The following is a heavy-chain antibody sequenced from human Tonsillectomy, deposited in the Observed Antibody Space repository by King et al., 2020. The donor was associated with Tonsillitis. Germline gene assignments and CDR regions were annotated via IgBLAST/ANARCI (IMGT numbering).Heavy chain of an antibody. Sequence: VQLQQWGAGLLKPSETLSPTCAVYGGSFSGYYWSWIRQPPGKGLEWIGEINHSGSTNYNPSLKSRVTISVDTSKNQFSLKLSSVTAADTAVYYCARKGGVYGGPKAFDYWGQGTLVTVSS. CDR2: INHSGST. CDR1: GGSFSGYY. CDR3: ARKGGVYGGPKAFDY. D-gene: IGHD4-23*01. V-gene: IGHV4-34*01. J-gene: IGHJ4*02.